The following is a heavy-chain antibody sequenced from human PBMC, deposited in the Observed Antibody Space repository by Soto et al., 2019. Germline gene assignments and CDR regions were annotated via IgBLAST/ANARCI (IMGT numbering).Heavy chain of an antibody. D-gene: IGHD3-10*01. CDR1: GYTFTSYG. V-gene: IGHV1-18*01. CDR2: ISAYNGNT. Sequence: GASVKVSCKASGYTFTSYGISWVRQAPGQGLEWMGWISAYNGNTNYAQKLQGRVTMTTDTSTSTAYMELRSLRSDDTAVYYCARVVRWTMVRGVILKREDYYNCIDVWGQGTTVTVSS. J-gene: IGHJ6*02. CDR3: ARVVRWTMVRGVILKREDYYNCIDV.